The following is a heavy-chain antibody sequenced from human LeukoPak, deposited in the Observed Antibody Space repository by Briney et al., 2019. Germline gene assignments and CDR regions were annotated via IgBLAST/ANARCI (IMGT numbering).Heavy chain of an antibody. CDR1: GFTFDDYA. CDR3: AELGITMIGGV. J-gene: IGHJ6*04. Sequence: GGSLRLSCAASGFTFDDYAMHWVRQAPGKGLEWVSGISWNSGSIGYADSVKGRFTISRDNAKNSLYLQMNSLRAGDTAVYYCAELGITMIGGVWGKGTTVTISS. D-gene: IGHD3-10*02. V-gene: IGHV3-9*01. CDR2: ISWNSGSI.